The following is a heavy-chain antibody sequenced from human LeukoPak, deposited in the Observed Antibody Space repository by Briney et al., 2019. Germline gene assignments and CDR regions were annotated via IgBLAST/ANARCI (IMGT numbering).Heavy chain of an antibody. CDR1: GFTFSNGW. Sequence: GGSLRLSCAASGFTFSNGWMSWVRQAPGKGLEWVGRIKSKSERGTTDYAAPVKGRFTISRDGSTNTVYLHMNSLKTVDTAVYFCTSNLYCSTSSCYTLDNWGQGTLVAVSP. J-gene: IGHJ4*02. V-gene: IGHV3-15*01. CDR3: TSNLYCSTSSCYTLDN. D-gene: IGHD2-2*02. CDR2: IKSKSERGTT.